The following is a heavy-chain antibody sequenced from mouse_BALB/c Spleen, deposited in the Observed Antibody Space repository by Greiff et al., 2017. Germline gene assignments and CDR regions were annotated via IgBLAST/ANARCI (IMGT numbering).Heavy chain of an antibody. CDR2: ISNGGGST. CDR1: GFTFSSYT. Sequence: EVQRVESGGGLVQPGGSLKLSCAASGFTFSSYTMSWVRQTPEKRLEWVAYISNGGGSTYYPDTVKGRFTISRDNAKNTLYLQMSSLKSEDTAMYYCARHRGTWGYFDYWGQGTTLTVSS. D-gene: IGHD2-14*01. V-gene: IGHV5-12-2*01. CDR3: ARHRGTWGYFDY. J-gene: IGHJ2*01.